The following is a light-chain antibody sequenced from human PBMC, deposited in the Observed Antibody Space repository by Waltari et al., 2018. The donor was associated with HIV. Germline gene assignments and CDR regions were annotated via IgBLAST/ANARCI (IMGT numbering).Light chain of an antibody. CDR2: DDN. V-gene: IGLV3-21*02. CDR3: QVWDSSGDPYVV. Sequence: SFVLTQPPSVSVAPGQTARITCGGNKIGSKSVHRYQQKPGQAPLLVVYDDNDRPSGIPERFSGSNSGNTATLTINRVEAGDEADYYCQVWDSSGDPYVVFGGGTKLTVL. CDR1: KIGSKS. J-gene: IGLJ2*01.